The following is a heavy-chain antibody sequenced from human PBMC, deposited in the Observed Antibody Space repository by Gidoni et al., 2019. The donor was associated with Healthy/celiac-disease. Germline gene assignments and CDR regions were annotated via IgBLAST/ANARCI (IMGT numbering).Heavy chain of an antibody. D-gene: IGHD3-10*01. V-gene: IGHV1-69*08. J-gene: IGHJ3*02. Sequence: QVQLVQSGAEVKKPGSSVKVSCKASGGTFSSSTISWVRQAPGHGLEWMGRIIPILGIANYAQKFQGRVTITADKSTSTAYMELSSLRSEDTAVYYCARDRRRYYGSGRIDAFDIWGQGTMVTVSS. CDR3: ARDRRRYYGSGRIDAFDI. CDR2: IIPILGIA. CDR1: GGTFSSST.